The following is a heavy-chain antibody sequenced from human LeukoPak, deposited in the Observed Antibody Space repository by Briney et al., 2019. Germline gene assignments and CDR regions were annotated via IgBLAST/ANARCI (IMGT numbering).Heavy chain of an antibody. CDR3: ARGNIPAEGGGIDY. CDR2: IIPIFGTA. CDR1: GGTFSSYA. V-gene: IGHV1-69*13. J-gene: IGHJ4*02. Sequence: GASVKVSCKASGGTFSSYAISCVRQAPGQGLEWMGGIIPIFGTANYAQKFQGRVTITADESTSTAYMELSSLRSEDTAVYYCARGNIPAEGGGIDYWGQGTLVTVSS. D-gene: IGHD3-16*01.